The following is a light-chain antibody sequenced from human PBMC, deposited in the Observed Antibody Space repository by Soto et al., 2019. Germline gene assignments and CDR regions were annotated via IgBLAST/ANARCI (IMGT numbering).Light chain of an antibody. V-gene: IGLV2-14*01. CDR1: SSDIGGYNY. CDR3: SSFTSRNTYV. CDR2: DVS. J-gene: IGLJ1*01. Sequence: QSALTQPASVSGSPGQSTTISCTGTSSDIGGYNYVSWYQQLPGEAPKLIIYDVSDRPSGVSTRFSGSKSGNTASLTISGLKAEDEGDYCCSSFTSRNTYVLGTGTKVTVL.